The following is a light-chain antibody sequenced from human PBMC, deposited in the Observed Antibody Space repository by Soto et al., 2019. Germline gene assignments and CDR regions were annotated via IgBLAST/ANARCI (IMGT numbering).Light chain of an antibody. Sequence: EIVLTQSPGTLSLSPGVRAILSCRDSQSVSSSYLAWYQQKPGQAPRLLIYGASSRATGIPDRFSGSGSGTDFTLTISRLEPEDFAVYYCQQYGSSRTFGQGTKMEIK. CDR1: QSVSSSY. CDR2: GAS. V-gene: IGKV3-20*01. J-gene: IGKJ1*01. CDR3: QQYGSSRT.